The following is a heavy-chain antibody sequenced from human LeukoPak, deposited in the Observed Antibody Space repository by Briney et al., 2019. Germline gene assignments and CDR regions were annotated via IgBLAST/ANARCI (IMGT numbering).Heavy chain of an antibody. V-gene: IGHV3-33*01. Sequence: GGSLRLSCAASGFTFSSYGMHWVRQAPGKGLEWVAVIWYDGSNIYYADSAKGRFTISRDNSKKTLYLQMNSLRAEDTAVYYCARDWSGSSSRFFGYWGQGTLVTVSS. CDR1: GFTFSSYG. CDR2: IWYDGSNI. CDR3: ARDWSGSSSRFFGY. J-gene: IGHJ4*02. D-gene: IGHD6-6*01.